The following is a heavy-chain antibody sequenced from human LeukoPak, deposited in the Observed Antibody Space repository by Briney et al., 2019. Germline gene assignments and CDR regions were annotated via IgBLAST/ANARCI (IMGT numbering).Heavy chain of an antibody. CDR3: ARPISSQGYFGVVID. CDR2: IYNSGRP. J-gene: IGHJ4*02. D-gene: IGHD3-3*01. Sequence: PSETLSLTCAVSGYFISSSSYWGWIRQPPGNGLEWIGNIYNSGRPYYTPSLKSRVTISVDTSKNQFSLKLSSVTAADTAVYYCARPISSQGYFGVVIDWGQGTLVTVSS. CDR1: GYFISSSSY. V-gene: IGHV4-38-2*01.